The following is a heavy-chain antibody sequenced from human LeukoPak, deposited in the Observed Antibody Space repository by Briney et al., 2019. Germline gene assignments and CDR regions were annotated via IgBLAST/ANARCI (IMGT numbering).Heavy chain of an antibody. CDR3: AKSFPAAGTFGDY. CDR1: GFTFSSYG. V-gene: IGHV3-30*18. D-gene: IGHD6-13*01. J-gene: IGHJ4*02. CDR2: ISYDGSNK. Sequence: GGSLRLSCAASGFTFSSYGMHWVRQAPGKGLEWVAVISYDGSNKYYADSVKGRFTISRDNSKNTLYLQMNSLRAEDTAVYYCAKSFPAAGTFGDYWGQGTLVTVSS.